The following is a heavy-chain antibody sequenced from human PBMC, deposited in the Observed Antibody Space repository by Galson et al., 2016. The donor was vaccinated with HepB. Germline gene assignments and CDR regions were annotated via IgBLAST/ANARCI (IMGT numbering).Heavy chain of an antibody. CDR2: ISSSSSYI. CDR3: ATDMTTAGILDY. J-gene: IGHJ4*02. D-gene: IGHD6-13*01. CDR1: GLTFSSYS. Sequence: SLRLSCAASGLTFSSYSMNWVRQAPGKGLEWVSSISSSSSYIYYADSLKGRFTISRDNAKNSLYLQMNSLRAEDTAVYYCATDMTTAGILDYWGQGTLVTVSS. V-gene: IGHV3-21*01.